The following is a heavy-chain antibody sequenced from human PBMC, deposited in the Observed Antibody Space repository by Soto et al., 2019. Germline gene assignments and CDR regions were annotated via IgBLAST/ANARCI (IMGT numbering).Heavy chain of an antibody. CDR2: IIPIFGTA. Sequence: GASVKVSCKASGGTFSSYAISCVRQAPGQGLEWMGGIIPIFGTANYAQKFQGRVTITADKSTSTAYMELSSLRSEDTAVYYCARDLWDGSGSYVYFDYWGQGTLVTVSS. D-gene: IGHD3-10*01. CDR3: ARDLWDGSGSYVYFDY. CDR1: GGTFSSYA. V-gene: IGHV1-69*06. J-gene: IGHJ4*02.